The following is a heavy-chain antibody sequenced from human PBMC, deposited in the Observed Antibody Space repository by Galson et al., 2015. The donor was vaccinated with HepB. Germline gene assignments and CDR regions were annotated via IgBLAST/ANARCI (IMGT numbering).Heavy chain of an antibody. J-gene: IGHJ5*02. CDR2: ISTTSYYI. V-gene: IGHV3-21*01. Sequence: SLRLSCAASGFTFSRYNMNWVRQAPGKGLEWVSSISTTSYYIYYADSVKGRITISRDNAKNSLYLQMNSRSAEDTAVYYCARDWGIAVTGPWWFDPWGQGTLVTVSS. CDR3: ARDWGIAVTGPWWFDP. D-gene: IGHD6-19*01. CDR1: GFTFSRYN.